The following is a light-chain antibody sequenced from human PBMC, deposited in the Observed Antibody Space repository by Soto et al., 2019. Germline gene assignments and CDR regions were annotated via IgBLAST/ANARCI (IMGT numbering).Light chain of an antibody. CDR1: QSLPSTY. V-gene: IGKV1-5*03. Sequence: DVQMTQSPSTLSASVGDKVTITCRASQSLPSTYLAWFQQRPGKAPNVLIYKGLTLASGVSSRFSVSGAGTEFTFSLTSLQPDDFAPYFCQQYAAQSPWTFGQGTRV. CDR2: KGL. CDR3: QQYAAQSPWT. J-gene: IGKJ1*01.